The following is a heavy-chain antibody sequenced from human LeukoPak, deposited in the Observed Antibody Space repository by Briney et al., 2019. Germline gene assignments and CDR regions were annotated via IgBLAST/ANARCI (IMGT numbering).Heavy chain of an antibody. D-gene: IGHD1-1*01. CDR1: GYTLTELS. CDR2: FDPEDGET. V-gene: IGHV1-24*01. Sequence: ASVKVSCKVSGYTLTELSMHRVGQAPGKGLEWMGGFDPEDGETIYAQKFQGRVTMTEDTSTDTAYMELISLRSEDTAVYYCATAKGGRLLDQIWGQGTMVTVSS. J-gene: IGHJ3*02. CDR3: ATAKGGRLLDQI.